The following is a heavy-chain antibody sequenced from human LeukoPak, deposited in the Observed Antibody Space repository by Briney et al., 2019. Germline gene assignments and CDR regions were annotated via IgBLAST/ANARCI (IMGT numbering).Heavy chain of an antibody. CDR3: ARRSAARYGFDY. CDR2: IKTDGSTT. CDR1: GFTFSSYW. J-gene: IGHJ4*02. V-gene: IGHV3-74*01. Sequence: GGSLRLSCAASGFTFSSYWIYWVRQVPGKGLVCISRIKTDGSTTDYADSVKGRFTISRDNAKNTLYLQMNSLRVEDTAVYYCARRSAARYGFDYWGQGTPVSVSS. D-gene: IGHD6-6*01.